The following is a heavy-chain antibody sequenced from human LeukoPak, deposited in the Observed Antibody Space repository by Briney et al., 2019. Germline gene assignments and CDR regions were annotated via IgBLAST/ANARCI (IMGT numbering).Heavy chain of an antibody. CDR2: IYYSGNT. J-gene: IGHJ4*02. CDR3: ATGGYSYGLDY. Sequence: SETLSLTCTVSGGSISSSTYYWGWIRQPPGKGLEWIGNIYYSGNTYYNPSLKSRVTISVDTSKNQFSLELISVTAADTAVYYCATGGYSYGLDYWGQGTLVTVSS. D-gene: IGHD5-18*01. V-gene: IGHV4-39*01. CDR1: GGSISSSTYY.